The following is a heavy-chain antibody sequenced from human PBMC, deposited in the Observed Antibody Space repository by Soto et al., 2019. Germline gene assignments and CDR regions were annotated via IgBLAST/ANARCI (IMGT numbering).Heavy chain of an antibody. CDR2: ISGSGGST. CDR3: AKDRPIFGYYYDSSGAANAFDI. CDR1: GFTFSSYA. D-gene: IGHD3-22*01. J-gene: IGHJ3*02. Sequence: EGSLRLSCAASGFTFSSYAMSWVRQAPGKGLEWVSAISGSGGSTYYADSVKGRFTISRDNSKNTLYLQMNSLRAEDTAVYYCAKDRPIFGYYYDSSGAANAFDIWGQGTMVTVSS. V-gene: IGHV3-23*01.